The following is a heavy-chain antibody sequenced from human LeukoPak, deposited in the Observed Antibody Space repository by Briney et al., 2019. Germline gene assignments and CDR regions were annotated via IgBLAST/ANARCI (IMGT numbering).Heavy chain of an antibody. J-gene: IGHJ4*02. V-gene: IGHV1-18*01. CDR1: GYTFTSYG. CDR2: ISAYNGNT. Sequence: ASVKVSCKASGYTFTSYGISWVRQAPGQGLEWMGWISAYNGNTNYAQKLQGRVTMTTDTSTSTAYMELSSLRSEDTAVYYCAVHPRPTTLDYWGQGTLVTVSS. D-gene: IGHD1-1*01. CDR3: AVHPRPTTLDY.